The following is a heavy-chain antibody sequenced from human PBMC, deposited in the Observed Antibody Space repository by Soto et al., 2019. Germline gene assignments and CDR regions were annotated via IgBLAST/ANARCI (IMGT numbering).Heavy chain of an antibody. CDR1: GFPFSSCS. CDR2: ISSTGNYI. CDR3: AGNTDSYGSSGYYAFDY. J-gene: IGHJ4*02. Sequence: EVRLVESGGGLVKPGGSLRLSCAASGFPFSSCSMNWVRQAPGKGLEWVSSISSTGNYIYYADSVKGRFTISRDNAKNSLSLQKTSLRAEDTAVYYYAGNTDSYGSSGYYAFDYWGQGTLVAVSS. D-gene: IGHD3-22*01. V-gene: IGHV3-21*03.